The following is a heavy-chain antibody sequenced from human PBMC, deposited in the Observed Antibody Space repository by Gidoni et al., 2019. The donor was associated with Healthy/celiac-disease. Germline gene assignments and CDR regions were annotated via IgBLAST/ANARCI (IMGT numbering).Heavy chain of an antibody. Sequence: EVQLVESGGGLVKPGGSLRLSCAASGFPFSNAWLSWVRQAPGKGVEWVGRIKSKTDGGTTDYAAPVKGRFTISRDDSKNTLYLQMNSLKTEDTAVYYCTTDLFVRGVPDAFDIWGQGTMVTVSS. D-gene: IGHD3-10*01. V-gene: IGHV3-15*01. CDR3: TTDLFVRGVPDAFDI. CDR1: GFPFSNAW. CDR2: IKSKTDGGTT. J-gene: IGHJ3*02.